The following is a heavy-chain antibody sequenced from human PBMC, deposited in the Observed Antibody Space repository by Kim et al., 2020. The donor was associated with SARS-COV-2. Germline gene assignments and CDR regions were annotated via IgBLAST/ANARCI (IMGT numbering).Heavy chain of an antibody. D-gene: IGHD3-10*01. J-gene: IGHJ4*02. V-gene: IGHV3-30*02. CDR3: AKERRHGGLAY. Sequence: KYYADSVKGRFTISRDNSKNTLYLQMNSLRAEDTAVYYCAKERRHGGLAYWGQGTLVTVSS. CDR2: K.